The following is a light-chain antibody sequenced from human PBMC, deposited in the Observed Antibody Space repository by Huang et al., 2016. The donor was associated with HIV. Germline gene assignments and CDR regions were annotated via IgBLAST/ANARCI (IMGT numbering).Light chain of an antibody. CDR2: GAF. CDR1: QNINKY. CDR3: QESYSPLLT. Sequence: DIQMTQSPSSLSASVGDRVTITCRTSQNINKYLNWYQQKPGKAPKLLIYGAFILESGVPLRFSGGVSGSDFTLTISSLQTDDLATYYCQESYSPLLTFGGGTKVEIK. J-gene: IGKJ4*01. V-gene: IGKV1-39*01.